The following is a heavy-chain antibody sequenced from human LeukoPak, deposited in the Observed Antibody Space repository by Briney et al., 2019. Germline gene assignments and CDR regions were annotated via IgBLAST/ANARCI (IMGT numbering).Heavy chain of an antibody. CDR2: IGSNGDKT. Sequence: GGSLRLSCSASGFTFSSYAMHWVRQAPGKGLEHVSAIGSNGDKTYSADSVKGRFTISRDNSKNTLYLQMSSLRAEDTAVYYCVIFKGYNYGDDYWGQGTLVTVSS. D-gene: IGHD5-18*01. J-gene: IGHJ4*02. V-gene: IGHV3-64D*06. CDR3: VIFKGYNYGDDY. CDR1: GFTFSSYA.